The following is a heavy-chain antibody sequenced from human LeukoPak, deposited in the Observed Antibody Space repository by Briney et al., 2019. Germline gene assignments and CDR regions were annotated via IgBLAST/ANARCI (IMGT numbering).Heavy chain of an antibody. V-gene: IGHV3-66*01. CDR2: IYSGGST. Sequence: PGGSLRLSCVASGFSISSNYMNWVRQAPGKGLEWVSVIYSGGSTYYADSVKGRFTISRDESKNTLYLQMNRLRAEDTAVYYCVRGGVYDILTGSLVWGQGTLVTVSS. CDR3: VRGGVYDILTGSLV. CDR1: GFSISSNY. D-gene: IGHD3-9*01. J-gene: IGHJ4*02.